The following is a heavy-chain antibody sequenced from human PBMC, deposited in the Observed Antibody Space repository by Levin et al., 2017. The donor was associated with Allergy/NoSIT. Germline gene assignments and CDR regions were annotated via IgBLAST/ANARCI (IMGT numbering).Heavy chain of an antibody. V-gene: IGHV3-21*01. D-gene: IGHD3-3*01. Sequence: GGSLRLSCAASGFTFSSYSMNWVRQAPGKGLEWVSSISSSSSYIYYADSVKGRFTISRDNAKNSLYLQMNSLRAEDTAVYYCKAEGGQYDFWSGSRNWFDPWGQGTLVTVSS. CDR3: KAEGGQYDFWSGSRNWFDP. CDR2: ISSSSSYI. J-gene: IGHJ5*02. CDR1: GFTFSSYS.